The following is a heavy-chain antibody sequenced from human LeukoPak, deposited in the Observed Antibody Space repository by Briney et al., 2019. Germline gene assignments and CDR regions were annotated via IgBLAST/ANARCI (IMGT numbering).Heavy chain of an antibody. V-gene: IGHV4-59*01. CDR1: GGSISDSY. J-gene: IGHJ4*02. CDR2: IHYSGST. Sequence: PSETLSLTCTVSGGSISDSYWSWIRQPPGKGLEWIGYIHYSGSTNYNPSLKSRVTMSVDTSKSQLSLRLSSVTAADTAVYYCARGGSGYYYRNWGQGTLVTVSS. CDR3: ARGGSGYYYRN. D-gene: IGHD3-22*01.